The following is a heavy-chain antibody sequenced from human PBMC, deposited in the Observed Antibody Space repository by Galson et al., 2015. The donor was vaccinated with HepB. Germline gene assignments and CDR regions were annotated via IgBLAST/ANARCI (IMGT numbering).Heavy chain of an antibody. J-gene: IGHJ4*02. V-gene: IGHV4-59*01. D-gene: IGHD6-13*01. CDR2: IYYSGST. CDR3: ARGGVSSWYETMAYYFDY. CDR1: GGSISSYY. Sequence: ETLSLTCTVSGGSISSYYWSWIRQPPGKGLEWIGHIYYSGSTNYNPSLKSRVTISVDTSKNQFSLKLSSVTAADTAVYYCARGGVSSWYETMAYYFDYWGQGTLVTVSS.